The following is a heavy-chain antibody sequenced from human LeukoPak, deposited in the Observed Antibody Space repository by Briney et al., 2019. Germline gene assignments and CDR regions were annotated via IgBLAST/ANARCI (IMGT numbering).Heavy chain of an antibody. J-gene: IGHJ5*02. Sequence: GGSLRLSCAASGFTVSSNYMSWVRQAPGKGLEWVSIIYSGGSTYYAESVKGRFTISRDNSKNTLDLQMNSLRVEDTAVYYCAREAPRFDPWGQGILVTVSS. CDR1: GFTVSSNY. CDR2: IYSGGST. CDR3: AREAPRFDP. V-gene: IGHV3-66*01.